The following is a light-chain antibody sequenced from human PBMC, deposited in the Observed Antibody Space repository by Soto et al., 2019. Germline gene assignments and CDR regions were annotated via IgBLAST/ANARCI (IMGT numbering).Light chain of an antibody. J-gene: IGKJ1*01. CDR2: GGS. V-gene: IGKV3-15*01. Sequence: TVMTQSPATLSMSPGDRAALSCRASLNVATNMAWYQQKPGQAPRLLLYGGSIRATGVPARFTGSGSGTEFPLTNNNLQSEDFAVYYFHQYNTGLRTFGRGTRV. CDR1: LNVATN. CDR3: HQYNTGLRT.